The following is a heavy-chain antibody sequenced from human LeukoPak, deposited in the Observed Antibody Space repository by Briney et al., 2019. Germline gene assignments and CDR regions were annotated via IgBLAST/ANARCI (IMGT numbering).Heavy chain of an antibody. CDR2: IYTSGST. J-gene: IGHJ4*02. V-gene: IGHV4-4*07. Sequence: PSETLSLTCTVSGGSISSYYWNWIRQPAGKGLEWIGHIYTSGSTNYNSSLKSRVTMSVDTSKNQFSVKLNSMIAADTAMYYCARGVYLGNGYYFDYWGQGTLVTVSS. CDR3: ARGVYLGNGYYFDY. CDR1: GGSISSYY. D-gene: IGHD2-8*01.